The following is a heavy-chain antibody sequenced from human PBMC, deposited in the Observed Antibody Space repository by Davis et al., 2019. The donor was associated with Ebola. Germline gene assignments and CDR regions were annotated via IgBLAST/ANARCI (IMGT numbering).Heavy chain of an antibody. D-gene: IGHD3-3*01. CDR1: GGSFSGYY. CDR3: ARENVLRFLEWLSTRAGFDY. V-gene: IGHV4-34*01. Sequence: SETLSLTCAVYGGSFSGYYWSWIRQPPGKGLEWIGEINHSGSTNYNPSLKSRVTISVDTSKNQFSLKLSSVTAADTAVYYCARENVLRFLEWLSTRAGFDYWGQGTLVTVSS. CDR2: INHSGST. J-gene: IGHJ4*02.